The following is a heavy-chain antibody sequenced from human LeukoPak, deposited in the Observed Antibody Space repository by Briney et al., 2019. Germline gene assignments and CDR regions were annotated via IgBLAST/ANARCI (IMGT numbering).Heavy chain of an antibody. V-gene: IGHV4-61*01. J-gene: IGHJ4*02. D-gene: IGHD5-24*01. CDR3: ARGGVDGYNFLVY. Sequence: PSETLSLTCTVSGGSVSSGNYYWSWIRQPPGKGLEWIGYIYYSGSTNYNPSLKSRVTISGDTSKNQFSLKLSSVTAADTAVYYCARGGVDGYNFLVYWGQGKLVTVSS. CDR1: GGSVSSGNYY. CDR2: IYYSGST.